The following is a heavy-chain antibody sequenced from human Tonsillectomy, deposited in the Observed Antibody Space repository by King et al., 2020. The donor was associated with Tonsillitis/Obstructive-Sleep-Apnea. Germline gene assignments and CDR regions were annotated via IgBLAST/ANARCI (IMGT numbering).Heavy chain of an antibody. Sequence: QLVQSGAEVKKPGESLRISCKGSGYSFTSYWINWVRQMPGKGLEWMGRIDPSDSYTNCSPSFQGHVTISTDKSISTAYLQWSSLKASDTAMYYCATSPPSYYYGMDVWGQGTTVTVSS. J-gene: IGHJ6*02. CDR2: IDPSDSYT. V-gene: IGHV5-10-1*03. CDR3: ATSPPSYYYGMDV. CDR1: GYSFTSYW.